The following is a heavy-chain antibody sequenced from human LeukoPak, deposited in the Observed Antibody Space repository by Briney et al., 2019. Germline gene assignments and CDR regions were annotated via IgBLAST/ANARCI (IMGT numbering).Heavy chain of an antibody. Sequence: GGSLRLSCAASGLTFDDYAMHCVRQPPGKRLEWVSGISWNSGSIGYADSVKGRFTISRDNAKNSLYLQMNSLRAEDTALYYCAKGLRAMVRVEDAFDIWGQGTMVTVSS. V-gene: IGHV3-9*01. D-gene: IGHD3-10*01. J-gene: IGHJ3*02. CDR2: ISWNSGSI. CDR3: AKGLRAMVRVEDAFDI. CDR1: GLTFDDYA.